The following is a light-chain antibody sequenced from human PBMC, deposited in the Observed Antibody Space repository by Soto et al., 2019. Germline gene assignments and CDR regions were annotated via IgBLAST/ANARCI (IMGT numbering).Light chain of an antibody. Sequence: IGITQTPANLSGSPGEGGTLSFRASQSVRSHLAWYQQKPGQPPRLLIYGASTRATGIPARFSGSGFGTEFTLTISSLQSEDFAVYYCQQYKNWPLFGQGTRLEIK. J-gene: IGKJ5*01. CDR1: QSVRSH. V-gene: IGKV3-15*01. CDR2: GAS. CDR3: QQYKNWPL.